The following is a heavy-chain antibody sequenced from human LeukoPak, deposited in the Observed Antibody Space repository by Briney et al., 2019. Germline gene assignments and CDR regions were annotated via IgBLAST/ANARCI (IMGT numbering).Heavy chain of an antibody. V-gene: IGHV3-72*01. Sequence: PGGSLRLSCAASGFTVSDYYISWVRQAPGQGLEWVGRVRNKANSYTTEYAASVKGRFTITRDDSKNSLYLQMNSLKTEDRAVYYCRVQVSGTKGSFDYWGGETLVTVSS. J-gene: IGHJ4*02. D-gene: IGHD5-12*01. CDR3: RVQVSGTKGSFDY. CDR2: VRNKANSYTT. CDR1: GFTVSDYY.